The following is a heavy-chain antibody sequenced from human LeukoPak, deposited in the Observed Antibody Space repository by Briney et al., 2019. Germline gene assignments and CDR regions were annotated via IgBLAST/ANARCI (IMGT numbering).Heavy chain of an antibody. Sequence: ASVKVSCKASGYTFSGYYMHWVRQAPGQGLEWMGWIKPNRGATNYAHNLQGRVTMTRDTSISTAYMELSRLRSDDTAVYYCARDELWFGELLGFDYWGQGTLLTVSS. J-gene: IGHJ4*02. CDR3: ARDELWFGELLGFDY. CDR1: GYTFSGYY. V-gene: IGHV1-2*02. CDR2: IKPNRGAT. D-gene: IGHD3-10*01.